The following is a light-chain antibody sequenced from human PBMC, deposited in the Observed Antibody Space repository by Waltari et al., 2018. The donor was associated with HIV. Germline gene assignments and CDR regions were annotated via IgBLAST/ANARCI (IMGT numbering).Light chain of an antibody. Sequence: EILMTQSPATLSVSPGERATRSCRARQSVNSNLAWYQQKPGQTPRLLIYGTSTRATDIPARFSGSGSETEFTLTISSLQSEDFAVYYCHHYNNWRETFGQGTKVEIK. V-gene: IGKV3-15*01. J-gene: IGKJ1*01. CDR1: QSVNSN. CDR2: GTS. CDR3: HHYNNWRET.